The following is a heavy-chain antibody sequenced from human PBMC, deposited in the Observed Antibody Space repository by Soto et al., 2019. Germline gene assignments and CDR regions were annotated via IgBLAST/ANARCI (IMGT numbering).Heavy chain of an antibody. J-gene: IGHJ4*02. Sequence: GGSLRLSCAASGFTFSSYAMHWVRQAPGKGLEWVAVISYDGSNKYYADSVKGRFTISRDNSKNTLYLQMNSLRAEDTAVYYCARDYAVDTAMVIVGYWGQGTLVTVSS. CDR2: ISYDGSNK. V-gene: IGHV3-30-3*01. CDR3: ARDYAVDTAMVIVGY. D-gene: IGHD5-18*01. CDR1: GFTFSSYA.